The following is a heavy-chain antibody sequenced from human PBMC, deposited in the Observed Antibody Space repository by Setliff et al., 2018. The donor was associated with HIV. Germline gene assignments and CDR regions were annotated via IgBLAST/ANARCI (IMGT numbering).Heavy chain of an antibody. D-gene: IGHD3-10*01. V-gene: IGHV3-23*03. CDR3: AKALRDGSSTYFHYFYFMDV. CDR2: IYSWDRST. Sequence: GGSLRLSCAASGFTFTTYAMTWVRQAPGKGLEWVSTIYSWDRSTYYGDSVKGRFTISRDNSKNTVYLQMNSLRAEDTAVYYCAKALRDGSSTYFHYFYFMDVWGKGATVTVSS. J-gene: IGHJ6*03. CDR1: GFTFTTYA.